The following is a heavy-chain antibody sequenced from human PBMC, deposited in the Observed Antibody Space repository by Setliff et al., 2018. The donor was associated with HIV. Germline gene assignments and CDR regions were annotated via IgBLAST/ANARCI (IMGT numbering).Heavy chain of an antibody. CDR1: GYTFTVSY. CDR3: ARVREVDYYGSGSYYKGPGHFDY. CDR2: INPNSGNT. Sequence: ASVKVSCKAPGYTFTVSYLHWVRQAPGQGLEWMGWINPNSGNTNYAQKLQGRVTMTTDTSTSTAYMELRSLRSDDTAVYYCARVREVDYYGSGSYYKGPGHFDYWGQGTLVTVSS. V-gene: IGHV1-18*04. D-gene: IGHD3-10*01. J-gene: IGHJ4*02.